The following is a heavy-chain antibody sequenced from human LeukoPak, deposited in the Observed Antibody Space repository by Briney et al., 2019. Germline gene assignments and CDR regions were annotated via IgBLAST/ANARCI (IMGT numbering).Heavy chain of an antibody. CDR3: TRAFDSSGYYQAY. CDR1: GFTFGDFA. D-gene: IGHD3-22*01. J-gene: IGHJ4*02. Sequence: GGSLRLSCTSSGFTFGDFAMSWVRQAPGKGLEWLGFSRSKTYGGTTEYAASVKGRFTIPRDDSKSIAFLQMNSLKTEDTAVYYCTRAFDSSGYYQAYWGQGTLVTVSS. V-gene: IGHV3-49*04. CDR2: SRSKTYGGTT.